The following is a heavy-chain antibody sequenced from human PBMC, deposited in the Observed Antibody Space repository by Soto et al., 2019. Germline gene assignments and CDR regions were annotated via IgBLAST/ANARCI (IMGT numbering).Heavy chain of an antibody. Sequence: QVQLVQSGAEVKKPGSSVKVSCKASGGTFSSYTISWVRQAPGQGLEWMGRIIPILGIANYAQKFQGRVTITADQSTSTAYMELSNPRSEDTAVYYCARADYVWGSYRYDFDYWGQGTRVRVSS. V-gene: IGHV1-69*02. CDR1: GGTFSSYT. CDR2: IIPILGIA. CDR3: ARADYVWGSYRYDFDY. J-gene: IGHJ4*02. D-gene: IGHD3-16*02.